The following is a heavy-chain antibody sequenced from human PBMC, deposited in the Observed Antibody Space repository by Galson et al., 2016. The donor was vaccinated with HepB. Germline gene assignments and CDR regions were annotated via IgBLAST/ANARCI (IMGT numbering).Heavy chain of an antibody. CDR1: GGSFTNYY. CDR2: IYHSGST. D-gene: IGHD3-10*01. J-gene: IGHJ5*02. V-gene: IGHV4-34*01. Sequence: LSLTCAVYGGSFTNYYWSWIRQPPGTGLEWIGEIYHSGSTNYNPSLKSRLTISVDTSKNQFSLKLSFVTAADTAVYYCARGLQGGFTMVPYNLFDPWGQGTLVTVSS. CDR3: ARGLQGGFTMVPYNLFDP.